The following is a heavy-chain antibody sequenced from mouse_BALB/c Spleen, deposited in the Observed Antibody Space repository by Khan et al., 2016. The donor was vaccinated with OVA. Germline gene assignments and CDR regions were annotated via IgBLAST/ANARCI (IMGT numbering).Heavy chain of an antibody. J-gene: IGHJ3*01. V-gene: IGHV1-7*01. CDR3: ARREVYGIVTY. Sequence: QVQLQQSGAELAKPGASVKMSCKASGYTFTTYWMHWVKQRPGQGLDWIGYINPSTGYTEYNQKFKDKATLTADKSSSTAYMQLNSLTSEDSAVYYGARREVYGIVTYWGQGNLGTGSA. D-gene: IGHD2-1*01. CDR1: GYTFTTYW. CDR2: INPSTGYT.